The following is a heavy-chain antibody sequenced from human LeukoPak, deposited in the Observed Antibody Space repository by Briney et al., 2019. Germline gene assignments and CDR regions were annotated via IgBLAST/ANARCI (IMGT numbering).Heavy chain of an antibody. J-gene: IGHJ4*02. CDR2: VSFDGRTK. Sequence: GGSLRLSCAASGFTFGSYGMHWVCQAPGKGLEWVAVVSFDGRTKYYAGSVKGRFTISRDNSQNTLYLQMNSLRAEDTAVYYCAKDGNTVTIFDYWGRGTLVTVSS. D-gene: IGHD4-17*01. CDR3: AKDGNTVTIFDY. CDR1: GFTFGSYG. V-gene: IGHV3-30*18.